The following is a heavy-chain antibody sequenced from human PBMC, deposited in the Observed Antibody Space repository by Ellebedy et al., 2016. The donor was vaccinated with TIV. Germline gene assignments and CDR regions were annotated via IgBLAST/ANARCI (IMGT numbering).Heavy chain of an antibody. Sequence: GESLKISXKGSGYSFTSYYIAWVRQMPGKGLEWMGIIYPVDSDTRYSPSFQGQVTISADKSISTAYLQWSSLKASDTAMYYCARLTSIAAAAHFDYWGQGTLVTVSS. CDR1: GYSFTSYY. J-gene: IGHJ4*02. CDR3: ARLTSIAAAAHFDY. CDR2: IYPVDSDT. V-gene: IGHV5-51*01. D-gene: IGHD6-13*01.